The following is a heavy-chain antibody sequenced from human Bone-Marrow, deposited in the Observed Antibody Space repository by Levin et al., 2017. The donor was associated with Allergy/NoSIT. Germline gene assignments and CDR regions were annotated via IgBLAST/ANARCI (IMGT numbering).Heavy chain of an antibody. V-gene: IGHV1-46*01. CDR1: GYTFTSYY. CDR2: INPSGGSP. J-gene: IGHJ3*02. Sequence: GESLKISCKASGYTFTSYYMHWVRQAPGQGLEWMGIINPSGGSPTYAQKFQGRVTMTRDTSTSTVYMELSSLRSEDTAVYYCAREFVVVVVATAPPRDSDAFDIWGEGTMVTVSS. D-gene: IGHD2-15*01. CDR3: AREFVVVVVATAPPRDSDAFDI.